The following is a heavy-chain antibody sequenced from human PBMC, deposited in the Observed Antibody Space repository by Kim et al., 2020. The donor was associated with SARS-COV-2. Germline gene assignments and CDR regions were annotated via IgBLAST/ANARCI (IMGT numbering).Heavy chain of an antibody. CDR1: GGSISSSSYY. V-gene: IGHV4-39*01. Sequence: SETLSLTCTVSGGSISSSSYYWGWIRQPPGKGLEWIGSIYYSGSTYYNPSLKSRVTISVDTSKNQFSLKLSSVTAADTAVYYCARHEKSITIFGVVRDWFDPGGRGTRVTVSS. CDR3: ARHEKSITIFGVVRDWFDP. CDR2: IYYSGST. J-gene: IGHJ5*02. D-gene: IGHD3-3*01.